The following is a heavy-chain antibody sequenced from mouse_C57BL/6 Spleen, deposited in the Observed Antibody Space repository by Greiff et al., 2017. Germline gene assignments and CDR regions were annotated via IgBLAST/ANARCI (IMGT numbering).Heavy chain of an antibody. CDR1: GYAFSSSW. J-gene: IGHJ4*01. CDR2: IYPGDGDT. D-gene: IGHD2-10*01. CDR3: ARWSLLQGKNAKDY. Sequence: VQLQQSGPELVKPGASVKISCKASGYAFSSSWMNWVKQRPGQGLEWIGRIYPGDGDTNYNGKFKGKATLTADKSSSTAYMQLSSLTSEDSAVYYCARWSLLQGKNAKDYWGQGTTVTVSS. V-gene: IGHV1-82*01.